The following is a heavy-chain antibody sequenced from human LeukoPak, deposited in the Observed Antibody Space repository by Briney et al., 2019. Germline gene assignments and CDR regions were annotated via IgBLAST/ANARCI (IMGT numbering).Heavy chain of an antibody. Sequence: ASVKVSCKASGYTFTSYDINWVRQATGQGLEWMGWMNPNSGNTGYAQKFQGRVTMTRNTSVSTAYMELSSLRSEDTAVYYCATSYDHGWLIGSWGQGTLVTVSS. V-gene: IGHV1-8*01. CDR2: MNPNSGNT. CDR3: ATSYDHGWLIGS. D-gene: IGHD3-16*01. CDR1: GYTFTSYD. J-gene: IGHJ4*02.